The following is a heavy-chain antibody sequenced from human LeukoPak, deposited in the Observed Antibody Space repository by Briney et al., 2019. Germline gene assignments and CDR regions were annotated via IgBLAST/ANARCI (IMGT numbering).Heavy chain of an antibody. CDR3: TRMTTGHDY. Sequence: SGTLSLTCAVSGVSFNDYYWSWVRQTPGKGLEWIGEINHSGYTNDSPSLKSRVTISIDTSRKQFSLNLRSVTVADTGIYYCTRMTTGHDYWGQGTLVTVSS. CDR2: INHSGYT. V-gene: IGHV4-34*01. J-gene: IGHJ4*02. D-gene: IGHD4-17*01. CDR1: GVSFNDYY.